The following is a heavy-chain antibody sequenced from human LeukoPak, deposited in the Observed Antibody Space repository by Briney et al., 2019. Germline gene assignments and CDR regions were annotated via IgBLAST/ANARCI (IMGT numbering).Heavy chain of an antibody. CDR3: TRDGPIATGDY. D-gene: IGHD6-13*01. Sequence: GRSLRLSCAASGFTFSSYGMHWVRQAPRKGLEWVAVIWYDGSNKYYADSVKGRFTISRDNSKNTLYLQMNSLRAEDTAVYYCTRDGPIATGDYWGQGTLVTVSS. CDR2: IWYDGSNK. J-gene: IGHJ4*02. V-gene: IGHV3-33*01. CDR1: GFTFSSYG.